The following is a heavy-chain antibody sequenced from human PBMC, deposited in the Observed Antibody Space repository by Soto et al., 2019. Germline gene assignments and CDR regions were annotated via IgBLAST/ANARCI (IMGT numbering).Heavy chain of an antibody. CDR3: ASPAAAGTRAFDI. D-gene: IGHD6-13*01. J-gene: IGHJ3*02. Sequence: GGSLRLSCAASGFTVSSNYMSWVRQAPGKGLEWVSVIYSGGSTYYADSVKGRFTISRDNSKNTLYLQMNSLRAEDTAVYYCASPAAAGTRAFDIWGQGTMVTVSS. V-gene: IGHV3-66*01. CDR2: IYSGGST. CDR1: GFTVSSNY.